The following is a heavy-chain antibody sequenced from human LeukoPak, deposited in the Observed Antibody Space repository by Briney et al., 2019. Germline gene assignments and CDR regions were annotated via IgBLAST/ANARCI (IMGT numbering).Heavy chain of an antibody. CDR2: INHSGST. J-gene: IGHJ5*02. V-gene: IGHV4-39*07. CDR1: GGSISSSSYY. Sequence: SETLSLTCTVSGGSISSSSYYWGWIRQPPGKGLEWIGEINHSGSTNYNPSLKSRVTISVDTSKNQFSLKLSSVTAADTAVYYCARRLRIRFLEWLFRGPFDPWGQGTLVTVSS. D-gene: IGHD3-3*01. CDR3: ARRLRIRFLEWLFRGPFDP.